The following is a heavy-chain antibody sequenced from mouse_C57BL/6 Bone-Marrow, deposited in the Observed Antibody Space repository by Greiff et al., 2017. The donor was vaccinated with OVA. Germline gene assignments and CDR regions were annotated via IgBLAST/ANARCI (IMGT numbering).Heavy chain of an antibody. CDR1: GYTFTSYW. D-gene: IGHD3-1*01. Sequence: QVHVKQPGAELVKPGASVKMSCKASGYTFTSYWITWVKQRPGQGLEWIGDIYPGSGSTNYNEKFKSKATLTVDTSSSTAYMQLSSLTSEDSAVYYCARWGYYWGQGTTLTVSS. CDR2: IYPGSGST. CDR3: ARWGYY. J-gene: IGHJ2*01. V-gene: IGHV1-55*01.